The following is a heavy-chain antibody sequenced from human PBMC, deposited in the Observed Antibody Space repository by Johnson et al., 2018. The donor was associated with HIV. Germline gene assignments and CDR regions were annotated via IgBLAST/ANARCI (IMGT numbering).Heavy chain of an antibody. CDR3: ASGGGAYFVVVPAATGGAFDI. J-gene: IGHJ3*02. Sequence: VQLVESGGGLVQPGGSLRLSCAASGFTFSSYWMSWVRQAPGKGLEWVANIKQDGSEKYYVDYVKVRFTISRDNAKNSLYLQMNSLRAEDTAVYYCASGGGAYFVVVPAATGGAFDIWGQGTMVTVSS. D-gene: IGHD2-2*01. V-gene: IGHV3-7*05. CDR2: IKQDGSEK. CDR1: GFTFSSYW.